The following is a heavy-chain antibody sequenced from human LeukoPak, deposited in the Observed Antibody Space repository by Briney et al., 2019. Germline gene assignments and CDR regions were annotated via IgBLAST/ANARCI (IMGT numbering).Heavy chain of an antibody. Sequence: PSETLSLTCAVYGGSFSGYYWTWIRQSPGKGLEWIGEISHSGTSNHNPSLKSRLTMSVDTSKNQFSLKLSSVTAADTAVYYCARVDSSGWYGDWFDPWGQGTLVTVSS. CDR2: ISHSGTS. V-gene: IGHV4-34*10. J-gene: IGHJ5*02. D-gene: IGHD6-19*01. CDR3: ARVDSSGWYGDWFDP. CDR1: GGSFSGYY.